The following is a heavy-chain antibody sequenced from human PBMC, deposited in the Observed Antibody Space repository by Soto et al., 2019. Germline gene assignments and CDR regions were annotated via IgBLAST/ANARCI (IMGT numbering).Heavy chain of an antibody. Sequence: QITLKESGPTLVKPTQTLTLTCTFSGFSLSTSGVGVGWIRQPPGKALEWLALIYWDDDKRYSPSLKSRLTIPKDTSKNRVVLTMTNMDPVDTATYYCAHMIKYYDSSGYYEYWGQGTLVTVSS. CDR1: GFSLSTSGVG. CDR3: AHMIKYYDSSGYYEY. D-gene: IGHD3-22*01. J-gene: IGHJ4*02. V-gene: IGHV2-5*02. CDR2: IYWDDDK.